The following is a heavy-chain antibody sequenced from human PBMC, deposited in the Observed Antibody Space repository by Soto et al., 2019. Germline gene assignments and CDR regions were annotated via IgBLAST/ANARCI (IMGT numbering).Heavy chain of an antibody. J-gene: IGHJ6*03. CDR1: GGSISSYY. Sequence: QVQLQESGPGLVKPSETLSLTCTVSGGSISSYYWSWIRQPPGKGLEWIGYIYYSGSTNYNPSLKRRVTISVHTSKNQFSLKLSSVTAADTGVYYCARGNYSNYAYYYYMDVWGKGTTVTVSS. D-gene: IGHD4-4*01. CDR3: ARGNYSNYAYYYYMDV. CDR2: IYYSGST. V-gene: IGHV4-59*08.